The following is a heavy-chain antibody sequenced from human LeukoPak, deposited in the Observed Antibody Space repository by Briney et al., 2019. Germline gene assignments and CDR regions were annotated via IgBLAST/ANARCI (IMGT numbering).Heavy chain of an antibody. J-gene: IGHJ4*02. D-gene: IGHD1-7*01. CDR1: GFTFNICA. Sequence: GGSLRLSCAASGFTFNICAMSWVRQAPGKGLEWVSSIGGTDIYYADFVKGRFTVSRDNSKNTLYLHLNSLRAEDSAVYYCAKDATPGNSIWDYFAFWGQGTVVTVSS. CDR3: AKDATPGNSIWDYFAF. CDR2: IGGTDI. V-gene: IGHV3-23*01.